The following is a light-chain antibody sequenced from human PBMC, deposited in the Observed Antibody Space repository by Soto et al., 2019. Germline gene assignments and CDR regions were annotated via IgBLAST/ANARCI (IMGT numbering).Light chain of an antibody. CDR3: SSYTSTSTV. CDR2: EVN. V-gene: IGLV2-14*01. J-gene: IGLJ2*01. Sequence: QSALTQPASVSGSPGQSISISCTGTSNDIGIYNYVSWYQQYPGKAPNLMIYEVNNRLSGVSNRFSGSKSGNTASLTISGLQAEDEAYYYCSSYTSTSTVFGGGTKLTVL. CDR1: SNDIGIYNY.